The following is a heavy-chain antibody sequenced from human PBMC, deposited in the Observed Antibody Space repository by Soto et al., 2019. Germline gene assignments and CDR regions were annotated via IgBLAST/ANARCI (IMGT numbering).Heavy chain of an antibody. CDR3: ARDSEIRLFDY. Sequence: SLRLSCAASGFTFSSYSMNWFRQAPGKGLEWVSSISSSSSYIYYADSVKGRFTISRDNAKNSLYLQMNSLRAEDTAVYYCARDSEIRLFDYWGQGTLVTVSS. CDR1: GFTFSSYS. CDR2: ISSSSSYI. V-gene: IGHV3-21*01. J-gene: IGHJ4*02.